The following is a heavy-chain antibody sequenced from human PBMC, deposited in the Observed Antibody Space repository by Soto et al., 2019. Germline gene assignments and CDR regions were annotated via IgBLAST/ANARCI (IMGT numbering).Heavy chain of an antibody. CDR2: MYPDDSDI. D-gene: IGHD3-22*01. Sequence: GEFLKISCKAAGYSCSFYGIGWVRQMPGKGLEWMAIMYPDDSDIRYSPSFEAHVTISADKSASTAFLQWSSLKASDTAMYYCATAYVYDFENSNYYRDAFDIWGQGTLVTVSS. V-gene: IGHV5-51*01. CDR3: ATAYVYDFENSNYYRDAFDI. CDR1: GYSCSFYG. J-gene: IGHJ3*02.